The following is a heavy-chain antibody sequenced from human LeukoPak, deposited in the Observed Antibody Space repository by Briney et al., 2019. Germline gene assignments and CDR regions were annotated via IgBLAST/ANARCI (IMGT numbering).Heavy chain of an antibody. CDR1: GFTFSSYG. V-gene: IGHV3-43D*03. CDR2: ISWDGGST. D-gene: IGHD6-19*01. Sequence: GGSLRLSCAASGFTFSSYGMTWVRQAPGKGLEWISLISWDGGSTYYADSVKGRFTISRDNSKNSLYLQMNSLRAEDTALYYCAKDIAPLIAVAVGLDYWGQGTLVTVSS. CDR3: AKDIAPLIAVAVGLDY. J-gene: IGHJ4*02.